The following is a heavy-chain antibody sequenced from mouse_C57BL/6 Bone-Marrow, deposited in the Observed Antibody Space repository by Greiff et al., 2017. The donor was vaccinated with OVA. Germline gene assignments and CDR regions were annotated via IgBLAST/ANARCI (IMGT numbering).Heavy chain of an antibody. CDR3: ARSIYYGNPFAY. Sequence: VQLQQSGPELVKPGASVKISCKASGYSFTGYFMNWVMQSHGKSLEWIGRINPYNGDTFYNQKFKGKATLTVDKSSSTAHMELRSLTSEDSAVYYCARSIYYGNPFAYWGQGTLVTVSA. J-gene: IGHJ3*01. CDR1: GYSFTGYF. CDR2: INPYNGDT. D-gene: IGHD2-1*01. V-gene: IGHV1-20*01.